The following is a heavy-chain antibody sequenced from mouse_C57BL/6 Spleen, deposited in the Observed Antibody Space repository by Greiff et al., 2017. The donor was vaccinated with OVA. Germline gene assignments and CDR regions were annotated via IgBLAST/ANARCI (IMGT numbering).Heavy chain of an antibody. CDR2: INYDGSST. J-gene: IGHJ4*01. Sequence: EVMLVESEGGLVQPGSSMKLSCTASGFTFSDYYMAWVRQVPEKGLEWVANINYDGSSTYYLDSLKSRFIISRDNAKNILYLQMSSLKSEDTATYYCARGYGSSYGLSYAMYYWGQGTSVTVSS. V-gene: IGHV5-16*01. CDR1: GFTFSDYY. CDR3: ARGYGSSYGLSYAMYY. D-gene: IGHD1-1*01.